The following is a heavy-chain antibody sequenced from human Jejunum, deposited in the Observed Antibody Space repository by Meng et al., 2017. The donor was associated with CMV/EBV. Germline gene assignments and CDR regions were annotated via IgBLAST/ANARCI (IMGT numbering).Heavy chain of an antibody. CDR3: AADISTAWFYY. CDR2: IHYTETT. CDR1: GDSISSCLHF. J-gene: IGHJ4*02. V-gene: IGHV4-39*07. D-gene: IGHD2-2*01. Sequence: PLTESGPGLVKTSETLSLTCTVSGDSISSCLHFWGWIRQAPGKGLEWIATIHYTETTHYNPSLKSRITISVDTSKNQISLKVNSVTAADTAMYYCAADISTAWFYYWGQGTLVTVSS.